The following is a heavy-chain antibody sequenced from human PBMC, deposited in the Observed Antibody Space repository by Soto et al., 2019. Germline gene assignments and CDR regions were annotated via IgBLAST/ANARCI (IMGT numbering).Heavy chain of an antibody. CDR3: ARDRGDYGDYGIYYYYGMDV. Sequence: SQTLSLTCAISGDSVPSNSAAWNWIRQSPSRGLEWLGRTYYRSKWYNDYAVSVKSRITINPDTSKNQFSLQLNSVTPEDTAVYYCARDRGDYGDYGIYYYYGMDVWGQGTTVTVSS. V-gene: IGHV6-1*01. CDR2: TYYRSKWYN. D-gene: IGHD4-17*01. J-gene: IGHJ6*02. CDR1: GDSVPSNSAA.